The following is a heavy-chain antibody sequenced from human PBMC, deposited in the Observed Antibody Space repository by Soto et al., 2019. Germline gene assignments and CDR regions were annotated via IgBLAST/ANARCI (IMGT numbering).Heavy chain of an antibody. V-gene: IGHV4-31*03. CDR2: IYYSGST. CDR3: ARWWSGSRQGFDP. J-gene: IGHJ5*02. D-gene: IGHD3-3*01. CDR1: GGSISSGAYY. Sequence: QVQLPESGPGLVKPSQTLSLTCTVSGGSISSGAYYWSWIRQHPGKGLEWIGYIYYSGSTYYNPSLKRRVTISGDTSKNQFSLKLSSVTAADTAVYYCARWWSGSRQGFDPWGQGTLVTVSS.